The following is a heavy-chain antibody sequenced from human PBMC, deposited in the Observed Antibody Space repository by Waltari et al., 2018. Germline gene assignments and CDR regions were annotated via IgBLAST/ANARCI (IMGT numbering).Heavy chain of an antibody. CDR2: INHSGST. D-gene: IGHD3-9*01. Sequence: QVQLQQWGAGLLKPSETLSLTCAVYGGSFSGYYWSWIRQPPGKGLEWIGEINHSGSTNYNPSLKSRVTISVDTSKNQFSLKLSSVTAADTAVYYCARDYYDILTGYYYYFDYWGQGTLVTVSS. CDR1: GGSFSGYY. CDR3: ARDYYDILTGYYYYFDY. J-gene: IGHJ4*02. V-gene: IGHV4-34*01.